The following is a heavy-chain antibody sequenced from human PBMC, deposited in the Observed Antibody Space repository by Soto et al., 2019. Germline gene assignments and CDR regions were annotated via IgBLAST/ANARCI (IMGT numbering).Heavy chain of an antibody. CDR2: XYXSXXX. V-gene: IGHV4-59*01. J-gene: IGHJ5*02. CDR3: VRDYLLTGFDT. Sequence: SETLSLTCSVSNGSISTYYWTWVRQPPGKGREXIXXXYXSXXXNXXXXLKSRVAMSIDTSKNQFSLELKSVTAADTATYYCVRDYLLTGFDTWGQGTLVTVSS. D-gene: IGHD3-9*01. CDR1: NGSISTYY.